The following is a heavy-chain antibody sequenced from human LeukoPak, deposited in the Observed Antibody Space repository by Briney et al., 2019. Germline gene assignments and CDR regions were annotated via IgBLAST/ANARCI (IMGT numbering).Heavy chain of an antibody. Sequence: GRSLRLSCAASGFSFRNYGMHWVRQSPGKGLEWVAVISFDGSIEYYGDSVKGRFTISRDDSTNTLYLQMNSLRPEDSALYYCAKDLQHLVRTLSFDYWGQGTLVTVSS. CDR3: AKDLQHLVRTLSFDY. CDR2: ISFDGSIE. J-gene: IGHJ4*02. CDR1: GFSFRNYG. V-gene: IGHV3-30*18. D-gene: IGHD6-13*01.